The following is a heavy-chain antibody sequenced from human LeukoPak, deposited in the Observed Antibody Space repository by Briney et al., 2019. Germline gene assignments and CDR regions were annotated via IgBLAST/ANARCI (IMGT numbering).Heavy chain of an antibody. CDR3: ARASYYYGSGIGGLLYDY. CDR1: GGTFSSYV. V-gene: IGHV1-69*01. D-gene: IGHD3-10*01. Sequence: SVKVSCKASGGTFSSYVISWVRQAPGQGLEWMGGIIPIFGTANYAQKFQGRVTITADESTSTAYMELSSLRSEDTAVYYCARASYYYGSGIGGLLYDYWGQGTLVTVSS. J-gene: IGHJ4*02. CDR2: IIPIFGTA.